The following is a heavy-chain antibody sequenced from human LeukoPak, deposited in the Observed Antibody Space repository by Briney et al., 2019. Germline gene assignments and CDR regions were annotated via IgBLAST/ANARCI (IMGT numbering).Heavy chain of an antibody. D-gene: IGHD3-10*01. Sequence: GASVKVSCKASGGTFSSYAISWVRQAPGQGLEWMGGIIPIFGTANYAQKFQGGVTITADKSTSTAYMELSSLRSEDTAVYYCASRRGSGITNKYNWFDPWGQGTLVTVSS. V-gene: IGHV1-69*06. CDR3: ASRRGSGITNKYNWFDP. CDR1: GGTFSSYA. J-gene: IGHJ5*02. CDR2: IIPIFGTA.